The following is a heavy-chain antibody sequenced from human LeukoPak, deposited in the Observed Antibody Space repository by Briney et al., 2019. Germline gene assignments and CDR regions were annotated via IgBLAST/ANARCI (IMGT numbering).Heavy chain of an antibody. CDR3: ARPNRIYDFWSGYFDY. CDR2: ISYDGSNK. J-gene: IGHJ4*02. CDR1: GFTFSSYG. V-gene: IGHV3-30*03. D-gene: IGHD3-3*01. Sequence: GGSLRLSCAASGFTFSSYGMHWVRQAPGKGLEWVAVISYDGSNKYYADSVKGRFTISRDNSKNTLYLQMNRLRAEDTAVYYCARPNRIYDFWSGYFDYWGQGTLVTVSS.